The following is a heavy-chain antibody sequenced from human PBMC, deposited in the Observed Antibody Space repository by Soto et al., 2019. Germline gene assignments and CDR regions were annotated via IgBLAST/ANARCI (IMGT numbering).Heavy chain of an antibody. CDR1: GFTFSSYI. CDR3: ARDTGIAAAGTVYYYYYGMDV. CDR2: ISSSSSTI. D-gene: IGHD6-13*01. Sequence: GGSRRLSWAASGFTFSSYIMNWVRRAPGKGLEWVSYISSSSSTIYYADSVKGRFTISRDNAKNSLYLQMSSLRDEDTAVYYCARDTGIAAAGTVYYYYYGMDVWGQGTTVTVSS. J-gene: IGHJ6*02. V-gene: IGHV3-48*02.